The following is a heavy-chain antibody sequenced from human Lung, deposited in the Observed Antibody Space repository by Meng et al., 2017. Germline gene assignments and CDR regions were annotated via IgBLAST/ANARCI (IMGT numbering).Heavy chain of an antibody. CDR2: INHSGST. V-gene: IGHV4-34*01. J-gene: IGHJ4*02. Sequence: VQLKPWGGGLLKPSEDLSLTCVVSGGSFSDYYWSLIRQPPGKGLEWIGEINHSGSTNYNPSLESRATISVDTSQNNLSLKLSSVTAADSAVYYCARGPTTMAHDFDYWGQGTLVTVSS. D-gene: IGHD4-11*01. CDR1: GGSFSDYY. CDR3: ARGPTTMAHDFDY.